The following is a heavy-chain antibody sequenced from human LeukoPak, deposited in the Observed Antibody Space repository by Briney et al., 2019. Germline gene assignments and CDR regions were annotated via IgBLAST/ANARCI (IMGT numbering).Heavy chain of an antibody. D-gene: IGHD5-18*01. CDR2: INWNGGST. Sequence: GGSLRLSCAVSGFTFDDYGMSWVRQAPGKGLEWVSGINWNGGSTGYADSVKGRFTISRDNSKNTLYLQMNSLRAEDTAVYYCAKSHGYSYGFDYWGQGTLVTVSS. CDR1: GFTFDDYG. J-gene: IGHJ4*02. V-gene: IGHV3-20*04. CDR3: AKSHGYSYGFDY.